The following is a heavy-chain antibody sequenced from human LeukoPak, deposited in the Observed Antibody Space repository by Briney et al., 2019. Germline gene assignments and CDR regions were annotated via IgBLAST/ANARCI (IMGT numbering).Heavy chain of an antibody. CDR3: ARVGTVVTDY. V-gene: IGHV3-72*01. Sequence: GGSLRLSCAASGFTFSDHYMDWVRQAPGKGLKWVGRTRNKANSYTTEYAASVKGRFTISRDDSKNSLYLQMNSLKTEDTAVYYCARVGTVVTDYWGQGTLVTVSS. J-gene: IGHJ4*02. CDR2: TRNKANSYTT. CDR1: GFTFSDHY. D-gene: IGHD4-23*01.